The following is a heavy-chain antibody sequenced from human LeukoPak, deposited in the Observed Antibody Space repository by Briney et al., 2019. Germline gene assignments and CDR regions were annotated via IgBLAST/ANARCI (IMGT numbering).Heavy chain of an antibody. J-gene: IGHJ4*02. CDR3: ARVAGTGGVDY. V-gene: IGHV1-8*03. CDR1: GYIFTSYD. Sequence: GASVKVSCKASGYIFTSYDINWVRQAPGQGLEWMGWMNPNSGNTGYAQKFQGRVTITRNTSISTAYMELSSLRSEDTAVYYCARVAGTGGVDYWGQGTLVTVSS. CDR2: MNPNSGNT. D-gene: IGHD7-27*01.